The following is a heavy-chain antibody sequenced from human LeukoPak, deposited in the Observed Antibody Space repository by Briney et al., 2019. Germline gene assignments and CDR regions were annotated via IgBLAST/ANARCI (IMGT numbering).Heavy chain of an antibody. V-gene: IGHV4-59*11. CDR3: TTIKRGDIFGYFDF. J-gene: IGHJ4*02. CDR2: VFDSGRT. Sequence: PSETLSLTCTVSGGSMTTHHWNWIRQTPGKGLEWIGYVFDSGRTKVNPSLTSRVTLSTDTSKNPLSLRLSSVTAADTAVYYCTTIKRGDIFGYFDFWGQGILVTVSS. CDR1: GGSMTTHH. D-gene: IGHD5-18*01.